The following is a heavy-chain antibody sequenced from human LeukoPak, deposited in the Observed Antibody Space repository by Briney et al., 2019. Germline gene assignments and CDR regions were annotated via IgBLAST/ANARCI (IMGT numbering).Heavy chain of an antibody. CDR1: GFTFSSYW. V-gene: IGHV3-74*01. D-gene: IGHD6-19*01. CDR3: ARTAGYSSGPFDY. Sequence: GGSLRLSCAASGFTFSSYWMHWVRQAPGKGLVWVSRINSDGSSTSYADSVKGRFTISRDNAKNTLYLQMNSLRAEDTAVYYCARTAGYSSGPFDYWGQGTLVTVSS. CDR2: INSDGSST. J-gene: IGHJ4*02.